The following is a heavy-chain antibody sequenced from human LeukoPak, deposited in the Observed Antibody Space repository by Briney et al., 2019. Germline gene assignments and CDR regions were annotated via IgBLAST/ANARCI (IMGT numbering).Heavy chain of an antibody. Sequence: SETLPHTCAVSPGSMDRGLDYGTWIRQPAGKGLEWIGRISKNGGAAYNPSLRSRVTIRVDTSNNHVSLKLTSVTAADTAVYYCARETKDIYSPSWGLYDTSYYSDDWGKGTTVTVSS. D-gene: IGHD5/OR15-5a*01. CDR3: ARETKDIYSPSWGLYDTSYYSDD. CDR1: PGSMDRGLDY. J-gene: IGHJ6*03. V-gene: IGHV4-61*02. CDR2: ISKNGGA.